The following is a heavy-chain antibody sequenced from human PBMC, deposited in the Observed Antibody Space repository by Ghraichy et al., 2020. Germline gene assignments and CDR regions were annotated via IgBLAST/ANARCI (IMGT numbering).Heavy chain of an antibody. Sequence: GALNISCAASGFTVSSNYMSWVRQAPGKGLEWVSVIYSGGSTYYADSVKGRFTISRDNSKNTLYLQMNSLRAEDTAVYYCARDLIRDYYYGMDVWGQGTTVTVSS. CDR1: GFTVSSNY. CDR2: IYSGGST. D-gene: IGHD3-22*01. V-gene: IGHV3-53*01. J-gene: IGHJ6*02. CDR3: ARDLIRDYYYGMDV.